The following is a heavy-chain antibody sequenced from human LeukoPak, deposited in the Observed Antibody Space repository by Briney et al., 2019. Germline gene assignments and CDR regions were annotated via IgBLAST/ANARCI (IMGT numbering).Heavy chain of an antibody. CDR1: GFTCAGNA. CDR3: AKGGLGGYNAVFDY. V-gene: IGHV3-23*01. CDR2: ISAGDGSS. Sequence: PGGSLRLSCATSGFTCAGNAMSWVRQAPGKGLEWVSGISAGDGSSHYADSVKGRFTISVDNSKNTLYLQVNSLRAEDTAVYYCAKGGLGGYNAVFDYWGQGTLVTVSS. D-gene: IGHD5-24*01. J-gene: IGHJ4*02.